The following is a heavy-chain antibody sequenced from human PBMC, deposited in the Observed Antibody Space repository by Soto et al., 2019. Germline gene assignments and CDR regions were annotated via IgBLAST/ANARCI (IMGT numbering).Heavy chain of an antibody. Sequence: SVKVSSKDPGYTLNSKCISWVRQAHGQGLEWMGWISAYNGNTNYAQKLQGRVTMTTDTSTSTAYMELRSLRSDDTAVYYCARDRKIYSNDVYDLDYWGQGTLVTVSS. CDR3: ARDRKIYSNDVYDLDY. CDR2: ISAYNGNT. D-gene: IGHD4-4*01. J-gene: IGHJ4*02. V-gene: IGHV1-18*01. CDR1: GYTLNSKC.